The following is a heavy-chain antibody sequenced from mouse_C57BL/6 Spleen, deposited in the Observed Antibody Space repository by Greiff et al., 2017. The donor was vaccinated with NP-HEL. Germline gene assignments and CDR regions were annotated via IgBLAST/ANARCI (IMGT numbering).Heavy chain of an antibody. J-gene: IGHJ3*01. CDR1: GFTFSDYY. CDR3: ARQGYYGSSGPWFAY. V-gene: IGHV5-12*01. CDR2: ISNGGGST. D-gene: IGHD1-1*01. Sequence: DVKLVESGGGLVQPGGSLKLSCAASGFTFSDYYMYWVRQTPEKRLEWVAYISNGGGSTYYPDTVKGRFTISRDNAKNTLYLQMSRLKSEDTAMYYCARQGYYGSSGPWFAYWGQGTLVTVSA.